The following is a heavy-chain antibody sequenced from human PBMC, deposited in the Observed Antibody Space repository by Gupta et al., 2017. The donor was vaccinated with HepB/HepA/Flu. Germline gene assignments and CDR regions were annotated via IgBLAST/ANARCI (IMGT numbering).Heavy chain of an antibody. V-gene: IGHV4-34*01. Sequence: QVQLQQWGAGLLKPSETLSLTCAVYGGSFRGYYWSWIRQPPGKGLEWIGEINHSGSTNYNPSLKSRVTISVDTSKNQFSLKLSSVTAADTAVYHCARLLNRLEGIAVAVSYYMDVWGKGTTVTVSS. CDR1: GGSFRGYY. J-gene: IGHJ6*03. CDR2: INHSGST. CDR3: ARLLNRLEGIAVAVSYYMDV. D-gene: IGHD6-19*01.